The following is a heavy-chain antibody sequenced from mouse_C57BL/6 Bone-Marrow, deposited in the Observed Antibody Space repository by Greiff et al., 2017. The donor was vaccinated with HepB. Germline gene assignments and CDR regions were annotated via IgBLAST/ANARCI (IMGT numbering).Heavy chain of an antibody. CDR2: INPNNGGT. CDR3: ASELYFDV. J-gene: IGHJ1*03. V-gene: IGHV1-26*01. Sequence: EVQLQQSGPELVKPGASVKISCKASGYTFTDYYMNWVKQSHGKSLEWIGDINPNNGGTSYNQKFKGKATLTVDKSSSTAYMELRSLTSEDSAVYYCASELYFDVWGTGTTVTVSS. CDR1: GYTFTDYY.